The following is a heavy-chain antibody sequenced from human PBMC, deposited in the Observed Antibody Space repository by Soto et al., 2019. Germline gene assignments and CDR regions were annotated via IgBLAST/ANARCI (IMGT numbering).Heavy chain of an antibody. CDR1: GGSISSSGCY. J-gene: IGHJ4*02. Sequence: QLQLQESGPGLVKPSETLSLTCTVSGGSISSSGCYWGWIRQSPGKGLEWIASISGSTYYNPSLKSRVTISVDTSKNQFSLKLSSVTAADTAVYYCARRGSSWYFDYWGQGTLVTVSS. V-gene: IGHV4-39*01. CDR2: ISGST. CDR3: ARRGSSWYFDY. D-gene: IGHD6-13*01.